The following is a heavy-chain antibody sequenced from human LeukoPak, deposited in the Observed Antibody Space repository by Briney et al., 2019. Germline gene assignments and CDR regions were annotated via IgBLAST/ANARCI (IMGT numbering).Heavy chain of an antibody. CDR2: ISDSGGRT. Sequence: GGSLRLSCAVSGITLSNYGMSWVRQAPGKGLEWVAGISDSGGRTNYAGSVKGRFAISRDNPRNTLYLQMNSLRAEDTAVYFCAKRGVVIRVILVGFHKEAYYFDSWGQGALVTVSS. CDR1: GITLSNYG. CDR3: AKRGVVIRVILVGFHKEAYYFDS. V-gene: IGHV3-23*01. D-gene: IGHD3-22*01. J-gene: IGHJ4*02.